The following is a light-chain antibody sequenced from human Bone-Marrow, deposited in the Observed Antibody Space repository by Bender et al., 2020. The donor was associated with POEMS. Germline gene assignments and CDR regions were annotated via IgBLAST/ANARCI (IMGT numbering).Light chain of an antibody. J-gene: IGLJ3*02. Sequence: QSALTQPASVSGSRGQSITISCTGTSRDIGSYNHVSWYQQHPGKAPKLMIYEGSKRPSGVSNRFSGSKSGNTASLTISGLQAEDEADYYCCSYAGSRTWVFGGGTKLTIL. V-gene: IGLV2-23*01. CDR3: CSYAGSRTWV. CDR1: SRDIGSYNH. CDR2: EGS.